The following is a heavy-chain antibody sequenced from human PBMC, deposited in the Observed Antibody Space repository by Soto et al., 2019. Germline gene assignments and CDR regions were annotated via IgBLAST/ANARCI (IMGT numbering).Heavy chain of an antibody. D-gene: IGHD5-12*01. CDR2: IVPIGDTA. V-gene: IGHV1-69*12. CDR1: GGTFSSYA. Sequence: QVPLVQSGAEVRQPASSVKVSCKTSGGTFSSYAISWLRQAPGQGLEWMGGIVPIGDTAIYAQKFQRRATITADESTSTAYMQLSRLRSDDTAVYYWVRVVAIPGYTDYWGQGTLVTVAS. J-gene: IGHJ4*02. CDR3: VRVVAIPGYTDY.